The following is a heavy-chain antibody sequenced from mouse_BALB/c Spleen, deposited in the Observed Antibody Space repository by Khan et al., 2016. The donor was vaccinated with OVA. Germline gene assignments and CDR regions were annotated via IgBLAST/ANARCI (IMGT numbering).Heavy chain of an antibody. CDR2: INPSDGGT. Sequence: VQLQQSGAELVKPGASVKLSCKASGYTFISYYMYWVKQRPGLGLEWIGGINPSDGGTNFNEKFKSKATLTVDKSSSTAYVQLSSLTSEDSAGYYCTRSGGAAFAYWGQGTLVTVSA. CDR1: GYTFISYY. CDR3: TRSGGAAFAY. D-gene: IGHD3-1*01. J-gene: IGHJ3*01. V-gene: IGHV1S81*02.